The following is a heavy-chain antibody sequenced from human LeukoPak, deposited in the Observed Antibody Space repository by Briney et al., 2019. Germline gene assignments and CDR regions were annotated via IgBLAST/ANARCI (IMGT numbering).Heavy chain of an antibody. CDR2: INHSGST. J-gene: IGHJ4*02. D-gene: IGHD3-22*01. CDR3: AREKTYYDSIGNYYGGVFDY. V-gene: IGHV4-34*01. CDR1: GGSFSGYY. Sequence: CETLPLTCAVYGGSFSGYYWSWIRQAPGKGLEWIGEINHSGSTNYNPSLKSRVTISLDTSKNQFSLKLTSVPAADTAVYYCAREKTYYDSIGNYYGGVFDYWGQGTLVTDSS.